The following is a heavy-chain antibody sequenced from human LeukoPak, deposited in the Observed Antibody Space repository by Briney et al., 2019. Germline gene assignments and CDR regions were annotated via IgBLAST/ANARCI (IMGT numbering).Heavy chain of an antibody. CDR1: GYTFTSYG. V-gene: IGHV1-2*02. J-gene: IGHJ4*02. Sequence: GASVKVSCKSSGYTFTSYGISWVRQAPGQGLEWMGWINPNSGCTNYAQKFQGRVTMTRDTSISTAYMELSRLRSDDTAVYYCARKTPFGAVPYWGQGTLVTVSS. CDR2: INPNSGCT. CDR3: ARKTPFGAVPY. D-gene: IGHD3-10*01.